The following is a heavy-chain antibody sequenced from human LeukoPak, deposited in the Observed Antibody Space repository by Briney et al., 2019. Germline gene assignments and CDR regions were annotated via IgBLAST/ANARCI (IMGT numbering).Heavy chain of an antibody. D-gene: IGHD3-22*01. V-gene: IGHV3-21*01. J-gene: IGHJ3*02. CDR2: ISSSSSYV. CDR1: GFTFSSYS. CDR3: ARVSSSGTNAFDI. Sequence: GGSLRLSCAASGFTFSSYSMNWVRQAPGKGLEWVSSISSSSSYVYYADSVKGRSTISRDNAKNSLYLQMNSLRAEDTAVYYCARVSSSGTNAFDIWGQGTMVTVSS.